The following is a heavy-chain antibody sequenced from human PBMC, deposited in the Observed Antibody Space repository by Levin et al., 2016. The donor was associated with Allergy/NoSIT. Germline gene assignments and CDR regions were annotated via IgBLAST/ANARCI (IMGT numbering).Heavy chain of an antibody. Sequence: VRQMPGKGLEWMGRIDPSDSYTNYSPSFQGHVTISADKSISTAYLQWSSLKASDTAMYYCARTYGNYYMDVWGKGTTVTVSS. J-gene: IGHJ6*03. CDR3: ARTYGNYYMDV. D-gene: IGHD4-17*01. CDR2: IDPSDSYT. V-gene: IGHV5-10-1*01.